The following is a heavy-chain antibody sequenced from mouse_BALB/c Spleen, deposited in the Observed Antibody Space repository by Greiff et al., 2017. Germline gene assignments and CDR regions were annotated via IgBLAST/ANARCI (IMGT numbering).Heavy chain of an antibody. V-gene: IGHV3-6*02. D-gene: IGHD1-2*01. Sequence: EVKLMESGPGLVKPSQSLSLTCSVTGYSITSGYFWNWIRQFPGNKLEWMGYISYDGSNNYNPSLNNRISITRDTSKNQFFLKLNSVTTEDTATYYCARGKFDYGLDYWGQGTTLTVSS. CDR2: ISYDGSN. CDR1: GYSITSGYF. CDR3: ARGKFDYGLDY. J-gene: IGHJ2*01.